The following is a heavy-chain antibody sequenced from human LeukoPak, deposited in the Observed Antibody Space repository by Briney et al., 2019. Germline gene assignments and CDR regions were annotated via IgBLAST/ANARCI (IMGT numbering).Heavy chain of an antibody. CDR1: GFTVSSNY. Sequence: GGSLRLSCAASGFTVSSNYMSWVSQAPGKGLEWVSVIYSGGSTYYADSVKGRFTISRDNSKNTLYLQMNSLRAEDTAVYYCARVAVVTALRAFDIWGQGTMVTVSS. V-gene: IGHV3-53*01. CDR2: IYSGGST. D-gene: IGHD2-21*02. J-gene: IGHJ3*02. CDR3: ARVAVVTALRAFDI.